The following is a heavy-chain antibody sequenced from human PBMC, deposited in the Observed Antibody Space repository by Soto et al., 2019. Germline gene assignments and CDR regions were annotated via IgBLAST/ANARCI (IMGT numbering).Heavy chain of an antibody. D-gene: IGHD6-13*01. CDR1: GYTFTSYG. CDR3: AGGPLYSSSWYDYYYYGMDV. J-gene: IGHJ6*02. V-gene: IGHV1-18*04. Sequence: QVQLVQSGAEVKKPGASVKVSCKASGYTFTSYGMSWVRQAPGQGLEWMGWISAYNGNTNYAQKLQGRVTMTTDTSTSTAYMELRSLRSDDTAVYYCAGGPLYSSSWYDYYYYGMDVWGQGTTVTVSS. CDR2: ISAYNGNT.